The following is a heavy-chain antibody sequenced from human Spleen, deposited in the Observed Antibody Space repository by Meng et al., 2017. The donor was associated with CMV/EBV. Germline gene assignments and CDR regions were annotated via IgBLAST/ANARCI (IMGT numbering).Heavy chain of an antibody. CDR2: IYTSGST. Sequence: VRLTESGPVLVNPSEPLSLTLTFSGGSIRSDDWSWIRQPAGKVLEWIGRIYTSGSTNYNPSLKIRVTMSVDTSKNQFSLKLSSVTAADTAVYYCARYLLGAHFDYWGQGTLVTVSS. J-gene: IGHJ4*02. CDR1: GGSIRSDD. V-gene: IGHV4-4*07. CDR3: ARYLLGAHFDY. D-gene: IGHD3-16*01.